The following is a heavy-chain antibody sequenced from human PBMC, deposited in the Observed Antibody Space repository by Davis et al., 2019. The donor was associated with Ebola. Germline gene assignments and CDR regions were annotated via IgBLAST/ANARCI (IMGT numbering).Heavy chain of an antibody. CDR2: IYYTGST. CDR3: ARDAAYYYDGSGYYGAFDY. J-gene: IGHJ4*02. V-gene: IGHV4-30-4*01. Sequence: SETLSLTCTVSGGSIGSGENYWSWIRQPPGKALEWIGFIYYTGSTYYNPSLKRRVSMSVDTSKSQFSLTLTSVTAADTAMYYCARDAAYYYDGSGYYGAFDYWGQGALITVSS. D-gene: IGHD3-22*01. CDR1: GGSIGSGENY.